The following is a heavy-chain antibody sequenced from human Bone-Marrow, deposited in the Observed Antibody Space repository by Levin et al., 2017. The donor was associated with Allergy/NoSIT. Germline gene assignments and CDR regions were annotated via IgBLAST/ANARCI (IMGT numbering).Heavy chain of an antibody. J-gene: IGHJ5*02. CDR1: GFTVSSNY. Sequence: GGSLRLSCAASGFTVSSNYMSWVRQAPGKGLEWVSVIYSGGSTYYADSVKGRFTISRDNSKNTLYLQMNSLRAEDTAVYYCARDRSYSGYDFGGFDPWGQGTLVTVSS. D-gene: IGHD5-12*01. V-gene: IGHV3-66*01. CDR3: ARDRSYSGYDFGGFDP. CDR2: IYSGGST.